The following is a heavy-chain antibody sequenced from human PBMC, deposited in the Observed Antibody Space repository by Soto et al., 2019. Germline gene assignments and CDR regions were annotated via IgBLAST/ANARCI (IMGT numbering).Heavy chain of an antibody. V-gene: IGHV3-48*02. Sequence: GGSLRLSCAASGFTFSAYSMNWVRQAPGKGLEWVSYISSSSSTIFYADSVKGRFTISRDNVKNSLYLQLNSLRDEDTAVYYCAGHSYDRADGMDVWGQGTTVTVSS. J-gene: IGHJ6*02. CDR1: GFTFSAYS. D-gene: IGHD3-22*01. CDR2: ISSSSSTI. CDR3: AGHSYDRADGMDV.